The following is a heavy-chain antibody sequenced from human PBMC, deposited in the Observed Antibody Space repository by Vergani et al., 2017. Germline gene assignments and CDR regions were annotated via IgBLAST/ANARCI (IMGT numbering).Heavy chain of an antibody. CDR3: ARVPQGSSGFHYYYYYGMDV. J-gene: IGHJ6*02. Sequence: EVQLVESGGGLVQPGGSLRLSCAASGFTFSSYEMNWVRQAPGKGLEWVSYISSSGSTIYYADSVKGRFTISRDNAKNSLYLQMNSLRAEDTAVYYCARVPQGSSGFHYYYYYGMDVWGQGTTVTVSS. CDR1: GFTFSSYE. V-gene: IGHV3-48*03. CDR2: ISSSGSTI. D-gene: IGHD3-22*01.